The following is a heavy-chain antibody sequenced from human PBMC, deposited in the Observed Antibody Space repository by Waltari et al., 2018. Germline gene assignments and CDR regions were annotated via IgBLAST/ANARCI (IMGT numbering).Heavy chain of an antibody. V-gene: IGHV4-59*08. Sequence: QVQLQESGPGLVKPSETLSLTCTVSGDSISTYYWSWLRQPPGKGLECIGKTMYSGSTNYNPSLTSRGTISLDTPKTQVSLKLRSVTAADTAVYYCARQKASGYSTDAFQVWGQGTMVTVSS. CDR3: ARQKASGYSTDAFQV. D-gene: IGHD2-21*01. CDR1: GDSISTYY. CDR2: TMYSGST. J-gene: IGHJ3*01.